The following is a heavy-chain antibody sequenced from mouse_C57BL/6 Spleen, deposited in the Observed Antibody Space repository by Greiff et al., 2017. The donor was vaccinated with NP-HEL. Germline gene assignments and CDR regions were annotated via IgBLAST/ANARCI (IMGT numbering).Heavy chain of an antibody. D-gene: IGHD4-1*01. Sequence: EVKLMESGGGLVKPGGSLKLSCAASGFTFSSYAMFWVRQTPEKRLEWVATISDGGSYTYYPDNVKGRFTISRDNAKNNLYLQMSHLKSEDTAMYYCARGGVDWDDAMDYWGQGTSVTVSS. V-gene: IGHV5-4*03. CDR1: GFTFSSYA. CDR3: ARGGVDWDDAMDY. J-gene: IGHJ4*01. CDR2: ISDGGSYT.